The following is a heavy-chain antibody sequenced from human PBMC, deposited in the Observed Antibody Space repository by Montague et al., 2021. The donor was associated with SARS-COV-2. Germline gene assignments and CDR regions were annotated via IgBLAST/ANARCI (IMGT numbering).Heavy chain of an antibody. D-gene: IGHD3-22*01. Sequence: PALVKPTQTLTLTCTFSGFSLSTSRMCVSWIRQPPGKALEWLARIDWDDDKYYSTSLKTRLTISKDTSKNQVVLTMTNMDPVDTATYYCARTPYYYDSSGYYYGAFDIWGQGTMVTVSS. CDR3: ARTPYYYDSSGYYYGAFDI. V-gene: IGHV2-70*11. CDR2: IDWDDDK. CDR1: GFSLSTSRMC. J-gene: IGHJ3*02.